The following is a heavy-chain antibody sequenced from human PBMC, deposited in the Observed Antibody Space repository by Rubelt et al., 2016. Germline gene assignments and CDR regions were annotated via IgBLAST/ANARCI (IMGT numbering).Heavy chain of an antibody. CDR2: ISSSGSTI. J-gene: IGHJ4*02. D-gene: IGHD3-16*01. Sequence: GMGMEWVSYISSSGSTIYYADSVKGRFTIPRDNAKNSLYLQMNSLRAEDTAVYYCARLPIEGDDYWGQGTLVTVSS. CDR3: ARLPIEGDDY. V-gene: IGHV3-48*03.